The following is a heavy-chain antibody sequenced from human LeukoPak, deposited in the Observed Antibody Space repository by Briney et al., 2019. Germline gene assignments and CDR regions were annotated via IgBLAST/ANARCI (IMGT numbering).Heavy chain of an antibody. Sequence: GGSLRLSCAASGFTLSSYAMSWVRQAPGKGPEWVSSINDSGDNTYYADSVKGRFTISRDNSRNTLYLLMNNLRADDTAVFYCATAYCSSTSCPTWGQGTLVTVSS. CDR2: INDSGDNT. D-gene: IGHD2-2*01. CDR3: ATAYCSSTSCPT. V-gene: IGHV3-23*01. CDR1: GFTLSSYA. J-gene: IGHJ5*02.